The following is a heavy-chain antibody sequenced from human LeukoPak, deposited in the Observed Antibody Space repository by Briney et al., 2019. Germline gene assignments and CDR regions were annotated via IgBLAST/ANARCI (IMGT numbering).Heavy chain of an antibody. D-gene: IGHD3-10*01. CDR3: ARVGDYYGSGSYYNYYFDY. Sequence: ASVKVSCKASGYTFTTYGISWVRQAPGQGLEWMGWINPNSGGTNYAQKFQGRVTMTRDTSISTAYMELSRLRSDDTAVYYCARVGDYYGSGSYYNYYFDYWGQGTLVTVSS. CDR2: INPNSGGT. J-gene: IGHJ4*02. CDR1: GYTFTTYG. V-gene: IGHV1-2*02.